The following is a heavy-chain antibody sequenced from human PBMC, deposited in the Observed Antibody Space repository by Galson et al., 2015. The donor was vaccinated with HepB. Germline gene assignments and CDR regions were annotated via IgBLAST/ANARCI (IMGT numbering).Heavy chain of an antibody. V-gene: IGHV3-30*18. CDR2: ISYDGSNK. J-gene: IGHJ5*02. D-gene: IGHD3-22*01. CDR1: GFTFSSYG. CDR3: AKDYYDSSGYYRQAPWFDP. Sequence: LRLSCAASGFTFSSYGMHWVRQAPGKGLEWVAVISYDGSNKYYADSVKGRSTISRDNSKNTLYLQMNSLRAEDTAVYYCAKDYYDSSGYYRQAPWFDPWGQGTLVTVSS.